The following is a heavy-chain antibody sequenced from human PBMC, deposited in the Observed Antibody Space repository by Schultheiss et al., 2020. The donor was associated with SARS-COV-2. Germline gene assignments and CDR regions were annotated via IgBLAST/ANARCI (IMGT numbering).Heavy chain of an antibody. CDR2: IYYSGTT. V-gene: IGHV4-59*01. D-gene: IGHD1-7*01. CDR3: ARRGWNFFFDF. CDR1: GGSISNYY. Sequence: SETLSLTCTVSGGSISNYYWSWIRQPPGKGLEWIGYIYYSGTTNYNPSLKSRVTISVDASKRQFSLKLTSVTAADTAVYYCARRGWNFFFDFWGQGTLVTVSS. J-gene: IGHJ4*02.